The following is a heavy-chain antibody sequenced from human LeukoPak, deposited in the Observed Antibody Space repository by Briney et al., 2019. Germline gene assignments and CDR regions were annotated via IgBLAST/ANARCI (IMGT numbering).Heavy chain of an antibody. CDR1: GGSISSYY. CDR2: IYYSGGT. D-gene: IGHD6-6*01. CDR3: ARERPEYTLFDP. Sequence: SETLSLTCTVSGGSISSYYWSWIRQPPGKGLEWIGYIYYSGGTNYNPSLKSRVTISIDTSKNQFSLKLNSVTAADTAVYYCARERPEYTLFDPWGQGTLVTVSS. J-gene: IGHJ5*02. V-gene: IGHV4-59*01.